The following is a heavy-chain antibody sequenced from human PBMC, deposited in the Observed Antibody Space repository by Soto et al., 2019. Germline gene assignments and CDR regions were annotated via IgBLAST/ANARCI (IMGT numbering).Heavy chain of an antibody. J-gene: IGHJ3*02. D-gene: IGHD3-10*01. CDR1: GGTLSDHG. CDR2: TIPVFNTA. V-gene: IGHV1-69*06. CDR3: ARGDYGSGNYYTGPSAFDI. Sequence: QVQLEQSGAEVKKPGSSVKVSCKASGGTLSDHGVAWLRQAPGQGLEWMGGTIPVFNTAKYAQKFQGRVTVTADKFTNIAYMKLSSQRSEDTAFYFCARGDYGSGNYYTGPSAFDIWGQGTMVIVSS.